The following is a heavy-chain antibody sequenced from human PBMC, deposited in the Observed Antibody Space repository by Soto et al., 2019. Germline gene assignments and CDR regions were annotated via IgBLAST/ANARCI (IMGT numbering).Heavy chain of an antibody. CDR3: AKCHHNSSCYYYGMDV. CDR2: ISYDGSNK. Sequence: GGSLRLSCAASGFTFSSYGMHWVRQAPGKGLEWVAVISYDGSNKYYADSVKGRFTISRDNSKNTLYLQMNSLRPEDTAVYYCAKCHHNSSCYYYGMDVWGQGTTVTVSS. D-gene: IGHD6-13*01. CDR1: GFTFSSYG. V-gene: IGHV3-30*18. J-gene: IGHJ6*02.